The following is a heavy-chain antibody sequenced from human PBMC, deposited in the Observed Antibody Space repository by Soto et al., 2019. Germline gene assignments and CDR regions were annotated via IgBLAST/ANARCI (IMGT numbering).Heavy chain of an antibody. CDR2: ISYDGSSK. V-gene: IGHV3-30-3*01. CDR3: PRALKTTAMLTCFDP. CDR1: GFTFSSYA. J-gene: IGHJ5*02. Sequence: WGSLRRSGAASGFTFSSYAMHWVRQGPGKRLEWGAVISYDGSSKYYAGAVKGRFSIARDASKSTRYLQMNSLRAEDTAVYYYPRALKTTAMLTCFDP. D-gene: IGHD5-18*01.